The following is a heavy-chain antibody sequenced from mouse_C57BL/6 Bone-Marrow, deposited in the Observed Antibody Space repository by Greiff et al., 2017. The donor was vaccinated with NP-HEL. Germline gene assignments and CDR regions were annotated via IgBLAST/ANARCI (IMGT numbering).Heavy chain of an antibody. CDR3: AREGSIYYYGSSPFAY. D-gene: IGHD1-1*01. CDR1: GYTFTSYW. Sequence: QVQLQQPGTELVKPGASVKLSCKASGYTFTSYWMHWVKQRPGQGLEWIGNINPSNGGTNYNEKFKSKATLTVDKSSSTAYMQLSSLPSEDSAVYYCAREGSIYYYGSSPFAYWGQGTLVTVSA. CDR2: INPSNGGT. J-gene: IGHJ3*01. V-gene: IGHV1-53*01.